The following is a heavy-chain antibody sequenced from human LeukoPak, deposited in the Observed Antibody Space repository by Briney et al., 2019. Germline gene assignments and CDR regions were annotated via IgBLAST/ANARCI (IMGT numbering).Heavy chain of an antibody. CDR2: ISSSSSEI. Sequence: GGSLRLSCAASGFTFSSYSMNWVRQARGKGLEWVSHISSSSSEIYYGDSVKGRFTISRDTAQNSLYLQMNSLRAEDTAVYYFRNPLACGYFVYFHHWGEGTLVTVSS. V-gene: IGHV3-21*01. D-gene: IGHD1-14*01. CDR1: GFTFSSYS. J-gene: IGHJ1*01. CDR3: RNPLACGYFVYFHH.